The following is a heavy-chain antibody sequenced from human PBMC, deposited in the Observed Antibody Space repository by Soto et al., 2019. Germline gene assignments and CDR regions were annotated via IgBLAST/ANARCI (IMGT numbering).Heavy chain of an antibody. Sequence: VQLVESGGGVVQPGRSLRLSCAASGFTFSSYGMHWVRQAPGKGLEWVAVISYDGSNKYYADSVKGRFTISRDNSKNTLYLQMNSLRAEDTAVYYCAKDHLGQLWEMYYYYGMDVWGQGTTVTVSS. V-gene: IGHV3-30*18. J-gene: IGHJ6*02. CDR3: AKDHLGQLWEMYYYYGMDV. CDR1: GFTFSSYG. D-gene: IGHD3-16*01. CDR2: ISYDGSNK.